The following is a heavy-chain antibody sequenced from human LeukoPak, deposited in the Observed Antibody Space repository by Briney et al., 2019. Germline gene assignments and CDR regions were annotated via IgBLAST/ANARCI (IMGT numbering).Heavy chain of an antibody. Sequence: GGSLRLSCADSGFTFSSYAMHWVRQAPGKGRKWVAVISYDGSNKYYADSVKGRFTISRDNSKNTLYLQMNSLRAEDTAVYYCARDWNLTKRITIFGVVITRGAYGMDVWGQGTTVTVSS. V-gene: IGHV3-30-3*01. CDR3: ARDWNLTKRITIFGVVITRGAYGMDV. D-gene: IGHD3-3*01. CDR2: ISYDGSNK. CDR1: GFTFSSYA. J-gene: IGHJ6*02.